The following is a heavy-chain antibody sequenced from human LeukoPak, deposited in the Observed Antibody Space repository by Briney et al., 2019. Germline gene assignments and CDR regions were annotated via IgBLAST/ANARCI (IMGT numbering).Heavy chain of an antibody. CDR2: LKNDGRRT. V-gene: IGHV3-74*01. CDR3: VREPYCSGGSCYTSGFDC. D-gene: IGHD2-15*01. CDR1: GVTFSRYW. Sequence: GGSLRLSCAAYGVTFSRYWMHWVRQAPGKGLVWVSRLKNDGRRTTNADTVKGRLTSSRDNAKTTLKLQMNSLSADDPAVYYCVREPYCSGGSCYTSGFDCWGQGTLVTVSS. J-gene: IGHJ4*02.